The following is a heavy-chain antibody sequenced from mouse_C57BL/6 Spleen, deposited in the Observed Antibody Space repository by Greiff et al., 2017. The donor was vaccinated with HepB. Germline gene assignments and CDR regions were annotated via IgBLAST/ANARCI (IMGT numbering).Heavy chain of an antibody. J-gene: IGHJ1*03. D-gene: IGHD2-10*02. CDR3: VRAKVVYGNYGGYFDV. CDR1: GFTFNTYA. Sequence: EVQLVESGGGLVQPKGSLKLSCAASGFTFNTYAMHWVRQAPGKGLEWVARIRSKSSNYATYYADSVKDRFTISRDDSQSMLYLQMNNLKTEDTAMYYCVRAKVVYGNYGGYFDVWGTGTTVTVSS. CDR2: IRSKSSNYAT. V-gene: IGHV10-3*01.